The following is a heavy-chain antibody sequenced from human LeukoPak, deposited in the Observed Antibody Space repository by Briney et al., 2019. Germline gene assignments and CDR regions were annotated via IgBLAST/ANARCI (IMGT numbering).Heavy chain of an antibody. CDR1: GGSISIYY. CDR3: ARLSLVGDSSGYSDYYYMDV. D-gene: IGHD3-22*01. CDR2: IYSSGST. J-gene: IGHJ6*03. Sequence: SETLSLTCTVSGGSISIYYWSWIREPPGKGLEWIGYIYSSGSTNYNPSLKSRVTISVDTSNNQFSQKLSSVADAHTDVHYCARLSLVGDSSGYSDYYYMDVWGKGTTVTVSS. V-gene: IGHV4-59*12.